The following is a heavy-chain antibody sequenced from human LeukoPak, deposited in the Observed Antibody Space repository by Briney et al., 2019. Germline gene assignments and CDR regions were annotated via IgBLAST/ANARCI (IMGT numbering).Heavy chain of an antibody. J-gene: IGHJ5*02. CDR3: ARDPERRYSSSWYWFDP. Sequence: GASVKVSCKASGYTFTSYYMHWVRQAPGQGLEWMGISNPSGGSTSYAQKFQGRVTMTRDTSTSTVYMELSSLRSEDTAVYYCARDPERRYSSSWYWFDPWGQGTLVTVSS. V-gene: IGHV1-46*01. CDR1: GYTFTSYY. D-gene: IGHD6-13*01. CDR2: SNPSGGST.